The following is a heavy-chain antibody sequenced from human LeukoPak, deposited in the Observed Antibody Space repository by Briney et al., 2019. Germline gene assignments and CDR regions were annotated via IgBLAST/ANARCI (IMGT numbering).Heavy chain of an antibody. J-gene: IGHJ6*02. CDR2: ISGSGGST. D-gene: IGHD2-15*01. CDR1: GFTFSSYA. Sequence: PGGSLRLSCAASGFTFSSYAMSWVRQAPGKGLEWVSAISGSGGSTYYADSVKGRFTISRGNSKNTLYLQMNSLRAEDTAVYYCAKVRRSCSGGSCYYYYYGMDVWGQGTTVTVSS. CDR3: AKVRRSCSGGSCYYYYYGMDV. V-gene: IGHV3-23*01.